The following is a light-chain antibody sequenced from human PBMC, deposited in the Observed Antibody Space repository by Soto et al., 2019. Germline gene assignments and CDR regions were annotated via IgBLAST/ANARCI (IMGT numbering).Light chain of an antibody. CDR2: EVV. V-gene: IGLV2-8*01. J-gene: IGLJ2*01. CDR1: KSDIGVYDF. CDR3: SSYGGFNNVL. Sequence: QSALTQPPSASGSPGQSVTISCTGTKSDIGVYDFVSWYQHHPGKAPRLIIYEVVQRPSGVPARFSGSKSGNTASLTVSGLQTEDEADYYCSSYGGFNNVLFGGGTKLTVL.